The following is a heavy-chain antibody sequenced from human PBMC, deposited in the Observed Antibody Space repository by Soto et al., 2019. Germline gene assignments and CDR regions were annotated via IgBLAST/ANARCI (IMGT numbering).Heavy chain of an antibody. D-gene: IGHD2-2*01. Sequence: QVQLQESGPGLVKPSQTLSLTCTVSGGSISSGGYYWSWIRQHPGKGLEWIGYIYYSGSTYYNPSLKSRVTISVDTSKNQFSLKLSSVTAADTAVYYCARGLRYCSSTSCYGGSSWPRGFDYWGQGTLVTVSS. CDR3: ARGLRYCSSTSCYGGSSWPRGFDY. CDR1: GGSISSGGYY. V-gene: IGHV4-31*03. CDR2: IYYSGST. J-gene: IGHJ4*02.